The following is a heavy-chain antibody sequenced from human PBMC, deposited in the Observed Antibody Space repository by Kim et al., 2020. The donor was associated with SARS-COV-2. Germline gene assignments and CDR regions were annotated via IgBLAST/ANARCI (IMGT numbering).Heavy chain of an antibody. CDR3: ARGEAGSFDY. J-gene: IGHJ4*02. CDR2: DP. Sequence: DPYYPGSVKGRFTISRENAKNSLYLQMNSLRAGDTAVYYCARGEAGSFDYWGQGTLVTVSS. V-gene: IGHV3-13*05. D-gene: IGHD3-10*01.